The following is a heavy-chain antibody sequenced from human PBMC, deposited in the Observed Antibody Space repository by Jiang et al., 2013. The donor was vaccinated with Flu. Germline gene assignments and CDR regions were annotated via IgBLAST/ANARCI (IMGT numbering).Heavy chain of an antibody. CDR2: IVPLFDKA. D-gene: IGHD4-17*01. V-gene: IGHV1-69*01. J-gene: IGHJ4*02. CDR3: ARGPMTTVTMYYFDY. CDR1: GGTVNNYA. Sequence: SGAEVKKPGSSVKVSCTASGGTVNNYAISWVRQAPGQGLEWMGGIVPLFDKADSAQRFQGRVTITADESTSTAYMELSSLRSEDTAVYYCARGPMTTVTMYYFDYWGQGTLVTVSS.